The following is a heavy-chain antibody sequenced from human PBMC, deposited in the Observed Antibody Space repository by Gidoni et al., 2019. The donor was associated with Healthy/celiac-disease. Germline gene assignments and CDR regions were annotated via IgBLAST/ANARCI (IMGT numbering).Heavy chain of an antibody. CDR1: GGSIRSSSYY. D-gene: IGHD6-6*01. CDR3: ASYYSSSPGGAFDI. J-gene: IGHJ3*02. CDR2: IYYSGST. V-gene: IGHV4-39*01. Sequence: QLQLQASGPGLVKPSETLSLTCTVSGGSIRSSSYYWGWIRQPPGKGLEWIGSIYYSGSTYYNPSLKSRVTISVDTSKNQFSLKLSSVTAADTAVYYCASYYSSSPGGAFDIWGQGTMVTVSS.